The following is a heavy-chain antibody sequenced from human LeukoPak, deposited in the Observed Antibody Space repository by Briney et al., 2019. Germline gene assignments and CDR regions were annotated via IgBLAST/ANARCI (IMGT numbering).Heavy chain of an antibody. CDR2: KKKDGREK. CDR1: GFTFSSSG. J-gene: IGHJ3*02. V-gene: IGHV3-7*01. Sequence: PGGSLRLSCAAPGFTFSSSGMHWVRQAPGKGLEWEATKKKDGREKFYVDSVKGRFTISRDNAKNSLYLQMNSLRAEDTAVYYCARDGDFWSGQGAFDIWGQGTMVTVSS. CDR3: ARDGDFWSGQGAFDI. D-gene: IGHD3-3*01.